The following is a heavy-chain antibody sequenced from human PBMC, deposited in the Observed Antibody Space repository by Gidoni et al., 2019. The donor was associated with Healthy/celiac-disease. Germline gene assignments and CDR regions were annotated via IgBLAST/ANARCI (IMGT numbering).Heavy chain of an antibody. CDR3: AKDYQGASDY. J-gene: IGHJ4*02. D-gene: IGHD1-26*01. CDR1: GFTFSSDA. CDR2: IIGSGGST. Sequence: EVQLLESGGGLVQPGGSLSLSCAASGFTFSSDAMSWVRQAPGKGLEWVSAIIGSGGSTYYADSVKGRFTISRDNSKNTLYLQMNSLRAEDTAVYYCAKDYQGASDYWGQGTLVTVSS. V-gene: IGHV3-23*01.